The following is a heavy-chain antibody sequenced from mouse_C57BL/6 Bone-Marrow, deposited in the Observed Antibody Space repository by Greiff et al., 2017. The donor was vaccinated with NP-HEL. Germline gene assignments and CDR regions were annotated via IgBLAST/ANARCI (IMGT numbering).Heavy chain of an antibody. D-gene: IGHD1-1*01. CDR3: ARGITTNY. V-gene: IGHV1-64*01. CDR2: IHPNSGST. CDR1: GYTFTSYW. Sequence: VQLQQPGAELVKPGASVKLSCKASGYTFTSYWMHWVKQRPGQGLEWIGMIHPNSGSTNYNVKFKSKATLTVDKSSSTAYMQLSSLTSEDSAVYYCARGITTNYWGQGTTLTVSS. J-gene: IGHJ2*01.